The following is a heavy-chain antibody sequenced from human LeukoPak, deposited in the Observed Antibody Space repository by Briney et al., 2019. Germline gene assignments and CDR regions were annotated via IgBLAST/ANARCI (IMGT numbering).Heavy chain of an antibody. CDR2: IYHSGST. D-gene: IGHD6-13*01. J-gene: IGHJ4*02. V-gene: IGHV4-4*02. CDR3: ATEIGRSSSWYLYY. CDR1: GGSISSSNW. Sequence: SETLSLTCAVSGGSISSSNWWSWVRQPPGKGLEWIGEIYHSGSTNYNPSLKSRVIISVDKSKNQFSLKLSSVTAADTAVYYCATEIGRSSSWYLYYWGQGTLVTVSS.